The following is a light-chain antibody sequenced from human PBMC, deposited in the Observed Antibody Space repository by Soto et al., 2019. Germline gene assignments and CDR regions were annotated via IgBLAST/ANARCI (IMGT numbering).Light chain of an antibody. CDR3: QQRSNWPEMYT. Sequence: EIVLTQSPATLSLSPGERATLSCRASQSVSSYLAWYQQKPGQAPRLLIYDASNRATGIPARFSGSGCGTDLTLTISSLEPEDFAVYYCQQRSNWPEMYTFGQGTKLEIK. CDR1: QSVSSY. V-gene: IGKV3-11*01. CDR2: DAS. J-gene: IGKJ2*01.